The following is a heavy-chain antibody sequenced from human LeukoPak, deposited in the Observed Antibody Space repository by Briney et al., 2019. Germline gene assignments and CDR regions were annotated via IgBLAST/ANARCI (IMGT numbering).Heavy chain of an antibody. Sequence: PGGSLRLSCAASGFTFSNYDMNWVRQAPGKGLEWVSYISRSGSTIYYADSVKGRFTISRDNSKNSLYLQMNSLRAEDTAVYYCARYCSGGSCYSAFDYWGQGTLVTVSS. D-gene: IGHD2-15*01. CDR1: GFTFSNYD. CDR2: ISRSGSTI. CDR3: ARYCSGGSCYSAFDY. J-gene: IGHJ4*02. V-gene: IGHV3-48*03.